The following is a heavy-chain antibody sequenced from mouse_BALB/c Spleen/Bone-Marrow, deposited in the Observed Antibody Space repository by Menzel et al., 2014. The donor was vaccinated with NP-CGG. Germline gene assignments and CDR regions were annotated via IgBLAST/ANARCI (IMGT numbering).Heavy chain of an antibody. CDR1: GYSITSDYA. V-gene: IGHV3-2*02. D-gene: IGHD6-1*01. CDR3: TRGGSY. J-gene: IGHJ2*01. CDR2: INYTGTT. Sequence: EVKLVESGPGLVKPSQSLSLPCSVTGYSITSDYAWNWIRQFPGSKLEWMGYINYTGTTGYNPSLKSRLSITRDTSKNQFFLQLNSVTTEDTATYYCTRGGSYWGQGTTLTVSS.